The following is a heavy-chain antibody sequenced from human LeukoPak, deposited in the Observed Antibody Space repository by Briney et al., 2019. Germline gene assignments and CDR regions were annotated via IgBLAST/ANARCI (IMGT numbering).Heavy chain of an antibody. J-gene: IGHJ4*02. D-gene: IGHD3-22*01. CDR1: GGSISGYY. CDR2: IYYSGST. CDR3: ARVWYDSSGYYYWNFDY. Sequence: SETLSLTCTVSGGSISGYYWSWIRQPPGKGLEWIGYIYYSGSTNYNPSLKSRVTISVDTSKNQFSLKLSSVTAADTAVYYCARVWYDSSGYYYWNFDYWGQGTLVTVSS. V-gene: IGHV4-59*01.